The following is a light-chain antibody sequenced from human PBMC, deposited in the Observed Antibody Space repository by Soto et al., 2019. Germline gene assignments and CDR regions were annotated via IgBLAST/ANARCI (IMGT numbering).Light chain of an antibody. Sequence: QSALTQPPSASGSPGQSVSISCTGTISDIGSSNHVSWYQHHPGKAPKLIIYGVTRRPSGVPDRFSASKSGNTASLTVSGLQSDDEADYYCSSYVGRNKVLFGGGTKLTVL. CDR3: SSYVGRNKVL. CDR1: ISDIGSSNH. CDR2: GVT. V-gene: IGLV2-8*01. J-gene: IGLJ3*02.